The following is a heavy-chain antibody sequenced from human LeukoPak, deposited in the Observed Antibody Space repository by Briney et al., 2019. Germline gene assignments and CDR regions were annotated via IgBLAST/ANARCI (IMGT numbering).Heavy chain of an antibody. Sequence: PGGSLRLSCAASGFTSSSYSMNWVRQAPGKGLEWVSSISSSSSYIYYADSVKGRFTISRDNSKNTLYLQMNSLRAEDTAVYYCAISTGGSGSYGYWGQGTLVTVSS. D-gene: IGHD3-10*01. V-gene: IGHV3-21*04. CDR2: ISSSSSYI. CDR1: GFTSSSYS. J-gene: IGHJ4*02. CDR3: AISTGGSGSYGY.